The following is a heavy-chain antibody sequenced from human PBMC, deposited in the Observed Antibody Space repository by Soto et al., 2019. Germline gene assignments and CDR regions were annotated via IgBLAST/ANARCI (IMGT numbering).Heavy chain of an antibody. Sequence: SETLSLTCNVSGSPISSFYWSWFRQPPGQGLEWVGYIYYTGTTTYNPSLRSRVAIPVDASKSQFSLDLRSVTAADTAVYYCARLGYYSGPDYWGQGTLVTVSS. CDR2: IYYTGTT. V-gene: IGHV4-59*08. CDR3: ARLGYYSGPDY. CDR1: GSPISSFY. D-gene: IGHD3-3*01. J-gene: IGHJ4*02.